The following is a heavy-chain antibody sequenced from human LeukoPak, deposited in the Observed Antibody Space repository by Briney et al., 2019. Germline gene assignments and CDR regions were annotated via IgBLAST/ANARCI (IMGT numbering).Heavy chain of an antibody. J-gene: IGHJ3*02. Sequence: GGSLRLSCAASGFTFSGYAMNWVRQAPGKGLEWVSHIYSSDTTYADSVKGRFTISRDNAKNSLYLQMNSLRDEDTAVYYCARDLHYAFDIWGQGTMVTASS. D-gene: IGHD3-10*01. V-gene: IGHV3-48*02. CDR2: IYSSDTT. CDR3: ARDLHYAFDI. CDR1: GFTFSGYA.